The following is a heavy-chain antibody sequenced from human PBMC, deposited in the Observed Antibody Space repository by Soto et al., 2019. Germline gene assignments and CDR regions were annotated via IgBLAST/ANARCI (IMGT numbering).Heavy chain of an antibody. CDR2: INPNSGGT. D-gene: IGHD3-3*01. CDR1: GYTFDGCY. CDR3: ARGPITIFGVVISLYGMDV. V-gene: IGHV1-2*04. J-gene: IGHJ6*02. Sequence: ASVKVSCKASGYTFDGCYMHWVRHSPGQELEWMGWINPNSGGTNYAQKFQGWVTMTRDTSISTAYMELSRLRSDDTAVYYCARGPITIFGVVISLYGMDVWGQGTTVTVSS.